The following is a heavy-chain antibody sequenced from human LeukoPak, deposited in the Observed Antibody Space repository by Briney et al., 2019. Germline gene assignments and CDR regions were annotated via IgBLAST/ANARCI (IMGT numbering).Heavy chain of an antibody. V-gene: IGHV5-51*01. J-gene: IGHJ3*01. CDR3: ARQGPSQAFDV. Sequence: GESLKISCKGSGQSFTNYWIGWVRPMPGKGLEWMGIIYPGDSDTRYSPSLQGQVPFSADKTISTAYLQWSTLKASDTAMYYCARQGPSQAFDVWGPGTMVTVSS. CDR1: GQSFTNYW. CDR2: IYPGDSDT.